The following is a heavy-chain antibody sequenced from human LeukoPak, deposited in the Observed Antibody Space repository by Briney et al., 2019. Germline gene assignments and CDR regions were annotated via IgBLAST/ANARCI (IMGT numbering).Heavy chain of an antibody. CDR2: IYHSGST. D-gene: IGHD3-9*01. CDR3: ARRVDILTGYYDY. V-gene: IGHV4-38-2*01. J-gene: IGHJ4*02. Sequence: GSLRLSCAASGFTFSDYYMSWIRQAPGKGLEWVGSIYHSGSTYYNPSLKSRVTISVDTSKNQFSLKLSSVTAADTAVYYCARRVDILTGYYDYWGQGTLVTVSS. CDR1: GFTFSDYY.